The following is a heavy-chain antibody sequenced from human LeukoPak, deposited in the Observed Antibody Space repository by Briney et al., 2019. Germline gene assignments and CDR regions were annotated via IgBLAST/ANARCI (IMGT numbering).Heavy chain of an antibody. Sequence: GGSVTLSWPLSGLTLSSYAVSWARQAPGEGLECVSAISGSGGSTYYADSVKGRFTISRDNSKNTLYLQMNSLRAEDTAVYYCAKVAVAGYFDYWGQGTLVTVSS. J-gene: IGHJ4*02. D-gene: IGHD6-13*01. V-gene: IGHV3-23*01. CDR2: ISGSGGST. CDR3: AKVAVAGYFDY. CDR1: GLTLSSYA.